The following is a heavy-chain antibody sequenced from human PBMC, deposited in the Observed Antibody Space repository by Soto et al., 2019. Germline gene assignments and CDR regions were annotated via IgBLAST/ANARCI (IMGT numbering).Heavy chain of an antibody. D-gene: IGHD3-22*01. CDR2: IVVGSGNT. J-gene: IGHJ4*02. CDR3: AADSEYYYDSSGYRPPDY. V-gene: IGHV1-58*01. Sequence: ASVKVSCKASGFTFTSSAVQWVRQARGQRLEWIGWIVVGSGNTNYAQKFQERVTITRDMSTSTAYMELSSLRSEDTAVYYCAADSEYYYDSSGYRPPDYWGQGTLVTVSS. CDR1: GFTFTSSA.